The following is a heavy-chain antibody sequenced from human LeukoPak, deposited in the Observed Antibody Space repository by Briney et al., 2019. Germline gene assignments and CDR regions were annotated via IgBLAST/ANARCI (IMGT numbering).Heavy chain of an antibody. J-gene: IGHJ3*02. Sequence: ASVKVSCKASGYTFTGYYMHWVRQAPGQGLEWMGWINPNSGGTNYAQKFQGRVTMTRDTSISTAYMELSRLRSDDTAVYYCARDHYDYVWGSYRYDAFDIWGQGTMVTVSS. CDR2: INPNSGGT. CDR1: GYTFTGYY. D-gene: IGHD3-16*02. CDR3: ARDHYDYVWGSYRYDAFDI. V-gene: IGHV1-2*02.